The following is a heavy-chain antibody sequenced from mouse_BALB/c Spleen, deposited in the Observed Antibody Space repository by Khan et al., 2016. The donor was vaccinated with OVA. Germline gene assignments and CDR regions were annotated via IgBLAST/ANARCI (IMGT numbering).Heavy chain of an antibody. CDR2: INPSTDYT. J-gene: IGHJ3*01. D-gene: IGHD1-1*01. V-gene: IGHV1-7*01. Sequence: QVQLKQSGAELAKPGASVKMSCKASGYTFTNYWMHWVKQRPGPGLEWIGYINPSTDYTEYNQKFKDKASLTAATSSSPAYMQLTSLTSEDSALYYCVNHGSSAAWFTYGGQGTLVTVSA. CDR1: GYTFTNYW. CDR3: VNHGSSAAWFTY.